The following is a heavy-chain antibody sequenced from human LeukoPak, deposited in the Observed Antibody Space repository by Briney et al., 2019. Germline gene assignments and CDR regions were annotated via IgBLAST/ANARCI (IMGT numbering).Heavy chain of an antibody. D-gene: IGHD2-2*01. CDR1: GFTFSDYY. CDR3: ARGASRNYYYYYYMDV. Sequence: PGGSLRLSCAASGFTFSDYYMSWLRQAPGKGLEWVSYISSSGSTIYYADSVKGRFTISRDNAKNSLYLQKNSLRAEDTAVYYCARGASRNYYYYYYMDVWGKGTTVTVSS. V-gene: IGHV3-11*04. CDR2: ISSSGSTI. J-gene: IGHJ6*03.